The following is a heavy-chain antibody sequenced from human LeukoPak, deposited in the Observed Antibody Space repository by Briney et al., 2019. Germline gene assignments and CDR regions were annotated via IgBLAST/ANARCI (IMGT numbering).Heavy chain of an antibody. D-gene: IGHD2-2*01. CDR2: IYHSGST. V-gene: IGHV4-30-2*01. CDR1: GDSLSSGGYY. Sequence: SQTLSLTCTVSGDSLSSGGYYWSWIRQPPGKGLEWIGYIYHSGSTYYNPSLKSRVTISVDRSKNQFSLKLSSVTAADTAVYYCAREVEYCSSTSCFGGRIDYWGQGTLVTVSS. J-gene: IGHJ4*02. CDR3: AREVEYCSSTSCFGGRIDY.